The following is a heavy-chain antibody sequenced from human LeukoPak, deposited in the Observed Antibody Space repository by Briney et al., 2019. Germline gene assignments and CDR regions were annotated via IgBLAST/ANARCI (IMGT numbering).Heavy chain of an antibody. V-gene: IGHV3-30*09. Sequence: GGSLRLSCAASGFIFSDYAMHWVRQSPGKGLEWVAFMSYDGRNEYYADSVKGRFAISRDNYKNTLHLQMNSLRPEDTAVYYCAKGLAAAGTGFDSWGQGTLVTVSS. CDR1: GFIFSDYA. CDR3: AKGLAAAGTGFDS. CDR2: MSYDGRNE. J-gene: IGHJ4*02. D-gene: IGHD6-13*01.